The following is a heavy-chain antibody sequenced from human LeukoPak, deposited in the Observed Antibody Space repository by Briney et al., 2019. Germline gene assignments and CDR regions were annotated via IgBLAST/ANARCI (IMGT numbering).Heavy chain of an antibody. V-gene: IGHV1-46*01. J-gene: IGHJ3*02. CDR2: INPNAGRT. Sequence: ASVKVSCKASGYTFTSYYMHWVRQAPGQGLEWMGMINPNAGRTNIAQKFQGRITMTRDTSTSTVHMELSSLRFEDTAVYYCARPTTSTYYYDSSGQGAAFDIWGQGTLVTVSS. CDR1: GYTFTSYY. CDR3: ARPTTSTYYYDSSGQGAAFDI. D-gene: IGHD3-22*01.